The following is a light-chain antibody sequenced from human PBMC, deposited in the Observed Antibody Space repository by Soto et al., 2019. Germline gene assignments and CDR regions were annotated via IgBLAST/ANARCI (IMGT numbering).Light chain of an antibody. J-gene: IGKJ4*01. CDR1: QSISSS. CDR3: QQYNAYPLT. V-gene: IGKV1-5*03. Sequence: DIPMTQSPSTLSASVGDRVTITCRASQSISSSLAWYQQKPGKAPNLLIYKASSLESGVPSRYSGSGSGTEFTLPISSLQADDFATYYCQQYNAYPLTFGVGTKVEIK. CDR2: KAS.